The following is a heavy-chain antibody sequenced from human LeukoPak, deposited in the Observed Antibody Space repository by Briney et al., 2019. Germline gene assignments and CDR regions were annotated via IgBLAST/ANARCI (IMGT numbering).Heavy chain of an antibody. D-gene: IGHD2-2*01. CDR3: ARDIVVVPAAPSYYYGMDV. CDR1: GGTFSSYA. CDR2: IIPIFGTA. V-gene: IGHV1-69*13. Sequence: ASVKVSCKASGGTFSSYAISWVRQAPGQGLEWMGGIIPIFGTANYAQKFQGRVTITADESTSTAYMELSSLRSEDTAVYYCARDIVVVPAAPSYYYGMDVWGQGTTVTVSS. J-gene: IGHJ6*02.